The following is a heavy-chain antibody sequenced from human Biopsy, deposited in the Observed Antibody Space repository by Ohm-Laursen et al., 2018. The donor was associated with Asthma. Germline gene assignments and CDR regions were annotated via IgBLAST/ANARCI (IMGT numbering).Heavy chain of an antibody. J-gene: IGHJ4*02. V-gene: IGHV3-30*03. CDR1: GFAFRSYA. D-gene: IGHD2-15*01. Sequence: SLRLSCAASGFAFRSYAMNWVRQAPGKGLGWVAVISYDGSITHYADSVKGRFTISRDNSKNTVYLDISSLRIEDTAVFYCGIVVAANPFQGDCWGQGTLVTVSS. CDR2: ISYDGSIT. CDR3: GIVVAANPFQGDC.